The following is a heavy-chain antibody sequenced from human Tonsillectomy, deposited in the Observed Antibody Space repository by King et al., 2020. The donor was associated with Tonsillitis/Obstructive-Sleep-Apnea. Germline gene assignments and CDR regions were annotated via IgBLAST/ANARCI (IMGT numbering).Heavy chain of an antibody. Sequence: LVESGGGVVQPGRSLRLSCAASGFTFSSYAMHWVRQAPGKGLEWVAVISYDGSNKYYADSVKGRFTISRDNSKNTLYLQMNSLRAEDTAVYYCAREGGADFWSGSTSGYFDYWGQGTLVTVSS. J-gene: IGHJ4*02. CDR3: AREGGADFWSGSTSGYFDY. D-gene: IGHD3-3*01. CDR2: ISYDGSNK. V-gene: IGHV3-30*04. CDR1: GFTFSSYA.